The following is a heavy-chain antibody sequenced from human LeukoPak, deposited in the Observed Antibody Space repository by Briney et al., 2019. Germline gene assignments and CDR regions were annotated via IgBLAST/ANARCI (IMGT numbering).Heavy chain of an antibody. CDR2: IAGGGSST. J-gene: IGHJ5*02. V-gene: IGHV3-23*01. CDR3: ARDYTGYFP. CDR1: GFTVSFYA. D-gene: IGHD3-9*01. Sequence: GGSLRLSCAASGFTVSFYAMSWVRQAPGKGLEWVSVIAGGGSSTYYADSVKGRFTISRDSSKNTLFLQMNSLRAEDTAVYYCARDYTGYFPWGQGTLVIVSS.